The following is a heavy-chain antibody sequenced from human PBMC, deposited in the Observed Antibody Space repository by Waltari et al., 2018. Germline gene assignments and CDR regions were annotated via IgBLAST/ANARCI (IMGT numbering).Heavy chain of an antibody. J-gene: IGHJ4*02. CDR3: AKDIRHTAMAVDY. CDR2: ISWNSGSI. V-gene: IGHV3-9*01. CDR1: GFTFDDYA. D-gene: IGHD5-18*01. Sequence: EVQLVESGGGLVQPGRSLRLSCAASGFTFDDYAMHWVRQAPGKGLEWVSGISWNSGSIGYADSVKGRFTSSRDNAKNSLYLQMNSLRAEDTALYYCAKDIRHTAMAVDYWGQGTLVTVSS.